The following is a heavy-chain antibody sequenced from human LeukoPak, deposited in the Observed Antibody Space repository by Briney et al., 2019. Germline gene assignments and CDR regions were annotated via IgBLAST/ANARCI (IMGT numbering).Heavy chain of an antibody. J-gene: IGHJ4*02. CDR1: GFTFSDYA. V-gene: IGHV3-30*04. CDR2: ISYHGSNE. D-gene: IGHD3-9*01. Sequence: GGSLRLSCAASGFTFSDYAMHWVRQAPDKGLEWVAMISYHGSNEYYADSVKGRFTISRDNSKNTLYLQMNNPRVEDTAIYYCARVHDTTGYYHYFDSWGQGTLVTVSS. CDR3: ARVHDTTGYYHYFDS.